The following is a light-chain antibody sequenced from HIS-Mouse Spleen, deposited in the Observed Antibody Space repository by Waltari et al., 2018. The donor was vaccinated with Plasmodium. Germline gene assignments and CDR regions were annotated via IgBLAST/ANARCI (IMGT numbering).Light chain of an antibody. J-gene: IGKJ1*01. CDR3: QQYGSSPPST. Sequence: EIVLTQSPGTLSLSPGDRATLSCRASQSVSSSYLAWYQQKPGQAPRLLIYGASSRATGIPDRFSGSGSGTDFTLTISRLEPEDFAVYYCQQYGSSPPSTFGQGTKVEIK. V-gene: IGKV3-20*01. CDR2: GAS. CDR1: QSVSSSY.